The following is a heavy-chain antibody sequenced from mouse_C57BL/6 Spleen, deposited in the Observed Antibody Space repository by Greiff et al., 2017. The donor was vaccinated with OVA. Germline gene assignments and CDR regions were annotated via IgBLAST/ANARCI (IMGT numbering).Heavy chain of an antibody. CDR3: AGGNYGDAMDY. D-gene: IGHD2-1*01. Sequence: DVKLVESVAELVRPGASVKLSCTASGFNIKNTYMHWVKQRPEQGLEWIGRIDPANGNTKYAPKFQGKATITADTSSNTAYLQLSSLTSEDTAIYYCAGGNYGDAMDYWGQGTSVTVSS. CDR2: IDPANGNT. J-gene: IGHJ4*01. CDR1: GFNIKNTY. V-gene: IGHV14-3*01.